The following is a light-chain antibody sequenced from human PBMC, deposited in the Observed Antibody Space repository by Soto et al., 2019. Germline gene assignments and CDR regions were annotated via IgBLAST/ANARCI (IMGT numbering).Light chain of an antibody. CDR1: SSDVGGYNY. J-gene: IGLJ1*01. Sequence: QSVLTQPPSASGSPGQSVAISCTGTSSDVGGYNYVSWYQQHPGKAPKLMIYEVNKRPSGVPDRFSGSKSGNTASLTVSGLQAEDEADYYCCSLTTSHTYVFGSGTKLTVL. V-gene: IGLV2-8*01. CDR2: EVN. CDR3: CSLTTSHTYV.